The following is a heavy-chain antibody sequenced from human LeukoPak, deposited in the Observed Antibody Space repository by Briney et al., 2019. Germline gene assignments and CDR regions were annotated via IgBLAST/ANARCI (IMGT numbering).Heavy chain of an antibody. CDR3: AREALEYFLFDY. Sequence: SETLSLTCTVSGGSISSYYWSWIRQPAGKGLEWIGRIYTSGSTNYNPSLKSRVTISVDTSKNQFSLKLSSVTAADTAVYYCAREALEYFLFDYWGQGTLVTVSS. V-gene: IGHV4-4*07. CDR2: IYTSGST. CDR1: GGSISSYY. D-gene: IGHD6-6*01. J-gene: IGHJ4*02.